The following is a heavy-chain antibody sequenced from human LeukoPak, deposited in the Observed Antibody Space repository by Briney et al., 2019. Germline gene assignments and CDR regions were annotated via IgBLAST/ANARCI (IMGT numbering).Heavy chain of an antibody. J-gene: IGHJ4*02. CDR1: GFTFSVSA. V-gene: IGHV3-23*01. D-gene: IGHD3-22*01. CDR3: AKFYYDGSGFFAY. CDR2: ISDSGGST. Sequence: PGGSLRLSCAASGFTFSVSAMSWVRQAPGKGLEWVSAISDSGGSTYFADSVKGRSTISRDNSKNTLCLQMNSLRAEDTAVYYCAKFYYDGSGFFAYWGQGTLVTVSS.